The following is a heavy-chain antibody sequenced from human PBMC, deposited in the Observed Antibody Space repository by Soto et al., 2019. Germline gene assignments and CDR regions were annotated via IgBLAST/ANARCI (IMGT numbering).Heavy chain of an antibody. CDR2: IIPIFGTA. D-gene: IGHD3-3*01. CDR1: GGTFSSYA. V-gene: IGHV1-69*06. Sequence: QVQLVQSGAEVKKPGSSVKVSCKASGGTFSSYAISWVRQAPGQGLEWMGGIIPIFGTANYAQKFQGRVTITADKSTSTDYMELSSLRSEDTAVYYCARDPTIFGVVIIAGLYYGMDVWGQGTTVTVSS. J-gene: IGHJ6*02. CDR3: ARDPTIFGVVIIAGLYYGMDV.